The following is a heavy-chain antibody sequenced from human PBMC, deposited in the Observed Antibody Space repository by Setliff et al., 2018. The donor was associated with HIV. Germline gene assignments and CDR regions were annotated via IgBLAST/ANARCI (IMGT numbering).Heavy chain of an antibody. CDR3: ARDQTGVAAAAFGGGSAWSDEGFDI. J-gene: IGHJ3*02. Sequence: VKVSCKTSGGTLSNYVITWVRQAPGQGLEWMGMIIPMYNIPAYAQKFQGRVTFTADESTSTAYMELSSLSSEDAAVYYCARDQTGVAAAAFGGGSAWSDEGFDIWGQGTMVTVSS. CDR1: GGTLSNYV. V-gene: IGHV1-69*15. CDR2: IIPMYNIP. D-gene: IGHD6-13*01.